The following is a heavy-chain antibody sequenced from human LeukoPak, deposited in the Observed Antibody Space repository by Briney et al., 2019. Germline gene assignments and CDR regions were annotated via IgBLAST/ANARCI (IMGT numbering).Heavy chain of an antibody. Sequence: GGSLRLSCAASGFTFSNYDMHWVRQAPGKGLEWVAVIWYDGSNKYYADSVKGRFTISRDDSKNTLYLQMNSLRAEDTAVYYCARDDYGGKLDIWGQGTVVTVSS. CDR1: GFTFSNYD. V-gene: IGHV3-33*01. CDR2: IWYDGSNK. J-gene: IGHJ3*02. CDR3: ARDDYGGKLDI. D-gene: IGHD4-23*01.